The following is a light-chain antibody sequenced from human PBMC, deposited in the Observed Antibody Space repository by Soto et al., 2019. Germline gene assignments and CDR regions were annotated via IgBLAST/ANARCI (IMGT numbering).Light chain of an antibody. CDR3: SSYTCGFYV. J-gene: IGLJ1*01. V-gene: IGLV2-14*01. Sequence: QSALTQPASVSGSPGQSITISCTGTSSDVGGYNYVSWYQQHPGKAPKLMIYDVSDRPSGVSNRFSGSKSGNTASLTISGLQAEDEADYYCSSYTCGFYVFGTGTKLTVL. CDR2: DVS. CDR1: SSDVGGYNY.